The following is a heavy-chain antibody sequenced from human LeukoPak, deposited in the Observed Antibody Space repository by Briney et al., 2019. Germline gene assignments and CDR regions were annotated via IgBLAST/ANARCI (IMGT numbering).Heavy chain of an antibody. V-gene: IGHV3-48*03. CDR1: GFTFSSYE. Sequence: GGSLRLSCAASGFTFSSYEMNWVRQAPWKGLEWVSYISSSGSTIYYADSVKGRFTISRDNAKNSLYLQMNSLRTEDTAVYYCARVNTYYDFWSGYLDYWGQGTLVTVSS. D-gene: IGHD3-3*01. CDR3: ARVNTYYDFWSGYLDY. CDR2: ISSSGSTI. J-gene: IGHJ4*02.